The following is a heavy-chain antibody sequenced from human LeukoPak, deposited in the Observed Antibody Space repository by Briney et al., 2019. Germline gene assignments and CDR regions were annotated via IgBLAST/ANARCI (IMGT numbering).Heavy chain of an antibody. V-gene: IGHV3-30-3*01. CDR1: GFTFRNYV. CDR3: AREGYYGSGSPPSLYFDY. J-gene: IGHJ4*02. CDR2: TSSDLNVK. D-gene: IGHD3-10*01. Sequence: GSLGLSCAASGFTFRNYVIHWVRQAPGKGLEWVAVTSSDLNVKLYADSVKGRFTISRDNSRSTLYLQMNSLRPEDTAIYYCAREGYYGSGSPPSLYFDYWGQGTLVTVSS.